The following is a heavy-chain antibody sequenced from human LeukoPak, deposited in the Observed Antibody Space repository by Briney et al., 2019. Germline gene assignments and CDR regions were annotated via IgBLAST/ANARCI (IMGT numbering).Heavy chain of an antibody. J-gene: IGHJ4*02. CDR2: ISNDATKK. V-gene: IGHV3-30*18. CDR3: AKDMNTVTTTFDY. CDR1: GFTFSTYA. D-gene: IGHD4-17*01. Sequence: VRSLRLSCAASGFTFSTYAMHWVRQAPGKGLEWVAVISNDATKKYYADSVKGRSTISRDNSENTLYLQMNSLRAEDTAVYYCAKDMNTVTTTFDYWGQGTLVTVSS.